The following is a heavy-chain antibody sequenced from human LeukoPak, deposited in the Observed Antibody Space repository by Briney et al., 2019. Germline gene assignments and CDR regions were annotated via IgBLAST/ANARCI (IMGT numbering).Heavy chain of an antibody. Sequence: SGGSLRLSCAASGFTFSSNYMSWVRQAPGKGLEWVSVIYSGGSTYYADSVKGRFTISRDNSKNTLYLQMNSLRAEDTAVYYCARPADYYDSSGYIRYWGQGTLVTVSS. CDR1: GFTFSSNY. CDR2: IYSGGST. V-gene: IGHV3-66*02. J-gene: IGHJ4*02. D-gene: IGHD3-22*01. CDR3: ARPADYYDSSGYIRY.